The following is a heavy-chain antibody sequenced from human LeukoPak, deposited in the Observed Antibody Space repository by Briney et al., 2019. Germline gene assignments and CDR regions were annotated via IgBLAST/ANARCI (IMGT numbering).Heavy chain of an antibody. J-gene: IGHJ4*02. V-gene: IGHV4-61*02. CDR1: GGSISSGSYY. D-gene: IGHD4-23*01. CDR3: ARAYGGNYDYFDY. CDR2: IYSSGST. Sequence: SETLSLTCSVSGGSISSGSYYWSWIRQSAGKGLEWIGRIYSSGSTNYNPSLRSRVTISVDTSKNQFSLKVNSVTAADTAVYYCARAYGGNYDYFDYWGQGTLVTVSS.